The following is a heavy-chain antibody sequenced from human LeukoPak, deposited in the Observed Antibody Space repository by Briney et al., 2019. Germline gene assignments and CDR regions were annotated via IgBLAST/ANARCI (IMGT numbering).Heavy chain of an antibody. J-gene: IGHJ6*02. CDR1: GFTVSNNY. V-gene: IGHV3-66*01. Sequence: GGCLRLAWAAAGFTVSNNYMNWVRQAAGKGLECVAVLYSGGSTYYADSVKGRFTISRDTPKNTLYLQMDSLRAEDTALYYCARGRRAQRPPSSYYGMDVWGQGPTVTVSS. CDR3: ARGRRAQRPPSSYYGMDV. D-gene: IGHD1-1*01. CDR2: LYSGGST.